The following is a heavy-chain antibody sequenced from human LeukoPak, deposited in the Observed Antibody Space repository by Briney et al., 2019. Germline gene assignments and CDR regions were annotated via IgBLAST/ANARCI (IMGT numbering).Heavy chain of an antibody. J-gene: IGHJ4*02. D-gene: IGHD4-11*01. V-gene: IGHV1-2*02. CDR2: INPNSGYT. CDR3: ARAVTLTDIDY. CDR1: GHTFTGSY. Sequence: GASLKVSCKASGHTFTGSYIHWVRQAPGQGLEWMGWINPNSGYTDSAQSFQGRVTLTRDTSISTAYMELSSLRSDDTAVYYCARAVTLTDIDYWGQGTLVTVSS.